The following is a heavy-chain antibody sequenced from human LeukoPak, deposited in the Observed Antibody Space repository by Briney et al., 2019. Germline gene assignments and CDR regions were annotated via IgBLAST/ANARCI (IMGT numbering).Heavy chain of an antibody. CDR3: AKSPGVADAFCI. J-gene: IGHJ3*02. Sequence: PGGSLRLSCAASGFTVSSNYLSWVRQAPGKGLEWVSVTYSGGSTYYADSVKGRFTTSRDTSKDTLYLQMNSLRAEDTAVYYCAKSPGVADAFCILGQGTMVTVSS. V-gene: IGHV3-53*01. CDR1: GFTVSSNY. CDR2: TYSGGST. D-gene: IGHD7-27*01.